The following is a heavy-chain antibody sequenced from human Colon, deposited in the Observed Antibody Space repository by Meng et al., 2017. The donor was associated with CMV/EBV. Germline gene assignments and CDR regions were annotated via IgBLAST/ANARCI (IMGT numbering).Heavy chain of an antibody. V-gene: IGHV3-43*01. Sequence: GESLKISCAASGFTFDDYTMNRVRHAPGKGLEWVALVSWDGGSTRYADSVRGRFTISRDNSNNLLVLQLNSLRSDDSALYYCAKGTAATTVPDFDSWGQGTLVTVSS. D-gene: IGHD4-17*01. CDR3: AKGTAATTVPDFDS. CDR1: GFTFDDYT. CDR2: VSWDGGST. J-gene: IGHJ4*02.